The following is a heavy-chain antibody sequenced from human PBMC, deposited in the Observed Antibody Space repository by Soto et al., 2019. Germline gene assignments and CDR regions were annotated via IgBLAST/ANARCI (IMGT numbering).Heavy chain of an antibody. CDR1: GFSFSTHA. CDR3: VRDHDCTTGPGTGYFDY. CDR2: ISCDGSIK. Sequence: QVQLVESGGGVVQPGRSLRLSCAATGFSFSTHAMYWVRQAPGKGLEWVAVISCDGSIKYYADAVKGRFTISRDNSKNTVFLQTNSLRPEDAAVYFCVRDHDCTTGPGTGYFDYWGQGTLVTVSS. J-gene: IGHJ4*02. V-gene: IGHV3-30*03. D-gene: IGHD1-1*01.